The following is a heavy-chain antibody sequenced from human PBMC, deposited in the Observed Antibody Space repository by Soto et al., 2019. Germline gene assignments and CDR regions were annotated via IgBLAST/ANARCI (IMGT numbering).Heavy chain of an antibody. Sequence: QVQLVQSGAEVKKPGASVKVSCKASGYTFTSYYMHWVRQAPGQGLEWMGIINPSGGSTSYAQKFQGRVXXTXDXXTSTVYMELSSLRSEDTAVYYCARDGTSSGYYFDYWGQGTLVTVSS. J-gene: IGHJ4*02. CDR2: INPSGGST. CDR3: ARDGTSSGYYFDY. V-gene: IGHV1-46*01. CDR1: GYTFTSYY. D-gene: IGHD3-22*01.